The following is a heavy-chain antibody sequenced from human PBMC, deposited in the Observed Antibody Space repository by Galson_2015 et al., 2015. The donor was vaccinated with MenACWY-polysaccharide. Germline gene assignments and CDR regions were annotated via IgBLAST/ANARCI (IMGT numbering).Heavy chain of an antibody. CDR2: ISSSSYI. CDR1: GFTFSSYS. J-gene: IGHJ4*02. V-gene: IGHV3-21*01. D-gene: IGHD4-17*01. Sequence: SLRLSCAASGFTFSSYSMNWVRQAPGKGLEWVSSISSSSYIYYADSVKGRFTISRDNAKNSLYLQMNSLRAEDTAVYYCARDSCGDYHFDYWGQGTLVTVSS. CDR3: ARDSCGDYHFDY.